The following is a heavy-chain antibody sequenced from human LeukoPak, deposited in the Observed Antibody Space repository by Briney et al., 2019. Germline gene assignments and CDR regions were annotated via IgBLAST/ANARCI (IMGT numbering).Heavy chain of an antibody. CDR2: IYTDGRT. V-gene: IGHV3-53*01. D-gene: IGHD1-14*01. J-gene: IGHJ4*02. CDR3: ARVKPTVSAVDY. CDR1: GFTVSSYY. Sequence: PGRSLRLSCAASGFTVSSYYMNWVRQAPGKGLEWVSVIYTDGRTFFAHFVKGRFTISRDTSKNKLYLQMSRRRVEDAAVYCCARVKPTVSAVDYWGQGTLVTVSS.